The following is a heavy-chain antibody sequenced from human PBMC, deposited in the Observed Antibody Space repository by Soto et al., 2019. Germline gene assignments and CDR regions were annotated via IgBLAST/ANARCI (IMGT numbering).Heavy chain of an antibody. CDR1: GYTFTSYG. J-gene: IGHJ4*02. D-gene: IGHD6-19*01. CDR2: IGVYNGNT. Sequence: ASVKVSCKASGYTFTSYGISWVRQAPGQGLEWMGWIGVYNGNTNYAQKLQGRVTMTTDTSTSTAYMELRSLRSDDTAVYYCARASFYHRQWLLDYWGQGTLVTVSS. CDR3: ARASFYHRQWLLDY. V-gene: IGHV1-18*04.